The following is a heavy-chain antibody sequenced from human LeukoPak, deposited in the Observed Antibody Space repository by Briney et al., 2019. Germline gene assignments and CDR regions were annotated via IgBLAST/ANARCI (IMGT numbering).Heavy chain of an antibody. J-gene: IGHJ5*02. D-gene: IGHD6-19*01. CDR3: AKDLEIAVAGSNWFDP. V-gene: IGHV3-30*02. CDR2: IRYDGSNK. Sequence: GGSLRLSCAASGFTFSSYSMNWVRQAPGKGLEWVAFIRYDGSNKYYADSVKGRFTISRDNSKNTLYLQMNSLRAEDTAVYYCAKDLEIAVAGSNWFDPWGQGTLVTVSS. CDR1: GFTFSSYS.